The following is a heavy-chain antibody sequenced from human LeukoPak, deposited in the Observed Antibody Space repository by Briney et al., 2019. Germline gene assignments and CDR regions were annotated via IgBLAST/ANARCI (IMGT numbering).Heavy chain of an antibody. J-gene: IGHJ6*02. CDR2: ISAYNGNT. CDR3: ARDGRPEWEHSFYYYGMDV. V-gene: IGHV1-18*01. D-gene: IGHD1-26*01. CDR1: GYTFTSYG. Sequence: ASVKVSCKASGYTFTSYGISWVRQAPGQGLEWMGWISAYNGNTNYAQKLQGRVTMTTDTSTSTAYMELRSLRSDDTAVYYCARDGRPEWEHSFYYYGMDVWGRGTTVTVSS.